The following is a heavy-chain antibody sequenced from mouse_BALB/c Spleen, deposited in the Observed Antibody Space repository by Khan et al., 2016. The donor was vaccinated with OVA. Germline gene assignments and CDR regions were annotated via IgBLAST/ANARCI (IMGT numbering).Heavy chain of an antibody. CDR1: GYTFSRYT. D-gene: IGHD2-4*01. CDR2: INPSSGYT. CDR3: ARIYYDYDGYYAMDY. J-gene: IGHJ4*01. V-gene: IGHV1-4*01. Sequence: VQLKESGAELARPGASVKMSCKASGYTFSRYTIHWVKQRPGQGLEWIGYINPSSGYTNYNQKFKDKATLTADKSSSTAYMQLSSLTSEDSAVYYCARIYYDYDGYYAMDYWGQGTSVTVSS.